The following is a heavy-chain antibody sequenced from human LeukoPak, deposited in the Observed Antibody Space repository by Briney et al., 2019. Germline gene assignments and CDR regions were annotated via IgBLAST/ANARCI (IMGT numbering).Heavy chain of an antibody. CDR3: AKVLKGIAVAGFDY. Sequence: ASVKVSCKASGYTFTSYTIHWVRQAPGQRLEWMGWINAGNGNTKYSQKFQGRVTITRDTSASTAYMELSSLRSEDTAVYYCAKVLKGIAVAGFDYWGQGTLVTVSS. D-gene: IGHD6-19*01. CDR1: GYTFTSYT. V-gene: IGHV1-3*01. CDR2: INAGNGNT. J-gene: IGHJ4*02.